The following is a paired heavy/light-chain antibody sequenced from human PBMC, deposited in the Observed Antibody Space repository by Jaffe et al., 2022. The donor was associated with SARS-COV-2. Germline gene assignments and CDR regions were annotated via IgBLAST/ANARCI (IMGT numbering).Light chain of an antibody. CDR3: QQNNSWPT. CDR1: QSVSSN. CDR2: GAS. V-gene: IGKV3-15*01. Sequence: EIVMTQSPATLSVSPGERATLSCRASQSVSSNLAWYQQKPGQAPRLLIYGASTRATGIPARFSGSGSGTEFTLTISSLQSEDFAFYYCQQNNSWPTFGQGTKVEIK. J-gene: IGKJ1*01.
Heavy chain of an antibody. CDR1: SYSISSGYY. CDR3: ARDFIEEVVPTAVGWFDP. J-gene: IGHJ5*02. D-gene: IGHD2-2*01. V-gene: IGHV4-38-2*02. Sequence: QVQLQESGPGLVKPSETLSLTCTVSSYSISSGYYWGWLRQPPGKGLEWIASVSQSGSSYYNPSLKSRVTISVDTSKNQFSLKLRSVTAADSAVYFCARDFIEEVVPTAVGWFDPWGQGTLVTVSS. CDR2: VSQSGSS.